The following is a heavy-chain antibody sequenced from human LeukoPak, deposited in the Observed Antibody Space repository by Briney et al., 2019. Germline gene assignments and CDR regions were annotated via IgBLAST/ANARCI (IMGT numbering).Heavy chain of an antibody. Sequence: PSETLSLTCTVSGGSISSSSYYWGWIRQPPGKGLEWIGSIYCSGSTYYNPSLKSRVTISVDTSKNQFSLKLSSVTAADTAVYYCARESPNSGSYPFDYWGQGTLVTVSS. V-gene: IGHV4-39*02. CDR3: ARESPNSGSYPFDY. J-gene: IGHJ4*02. CDR2: IYCSGST. CDR1: GGSISSSSYY. D-gene: IGHD1-26*01.